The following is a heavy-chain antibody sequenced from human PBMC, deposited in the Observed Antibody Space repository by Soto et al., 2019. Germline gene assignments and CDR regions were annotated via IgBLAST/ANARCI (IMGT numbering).Heavy chain of an antibody. J-gene: IGHJ6*02. CDR1: GFTFTNYE. CDR3: AREYSNYGMDV. V-gene: IGHV3-48*03. CDR2: ISSSGSTI. D-gene: IGHD2-15*01. Sequence: GGSLRLSCAASGFTFTNYEMNWVRQAPGKGLEWVSYISSSGSTIYYADSVKGRFTISRDNAKNSLYLQMNSLRAEDTAVYYCAREYSNYGMDVWGQGTTVIVSS.